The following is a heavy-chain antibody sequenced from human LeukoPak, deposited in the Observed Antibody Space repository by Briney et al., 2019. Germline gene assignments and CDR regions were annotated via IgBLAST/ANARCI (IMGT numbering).Heavy chain of an antibody. Sequence: SGGSLRLSCAASGFTVSSNYMSWVRQAPGKGLEWVSDIYSGGSTYYADSVEGRFTISRNNSKNTLYVQMNSLRDEDTAVYYCARGRGYCLNGVCYKNYFDYWGQGTLVTVSS. CDR1: GFTVSSNY. V-gene: IGHV3-66*01. D-gene: IGHD2-8*01. CDR3: ARGRGYCLNGVCYKNYFDY. J-gene: IGHJ4*02. CDR2: IYSGGST.